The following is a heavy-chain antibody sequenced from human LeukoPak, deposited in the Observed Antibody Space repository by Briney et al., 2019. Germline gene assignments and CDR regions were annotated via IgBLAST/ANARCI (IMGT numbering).Heavy chain of an antibody. V-gene: IGHV3-23*01. CDR1: GFTFSDYA. D-gene: IGHD4-11*01. CDR3: ARSVPDYTRFDY. Sequence: PGGSLRLSCVASGFTFSDYAMNWVRQAPGKGLEWVSTFKTNSGQVYHAESVRGRFTISRDNSKSTVYLQMSSLRAEDTALYYCARSVPDYTRFDYWGQGALVTVSP. J-gene: IGHJ4*02. CDR2: FKTNSGQV.